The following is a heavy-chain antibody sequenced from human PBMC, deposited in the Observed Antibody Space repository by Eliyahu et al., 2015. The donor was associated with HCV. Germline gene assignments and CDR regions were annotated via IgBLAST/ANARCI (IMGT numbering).Heavy chain of an antibody. V-gene: IGHV1-69*01. CDR3: ARGGSQEDFWTGDYYYYMDV. CDR1: GGTFSSYA. J-gene: IGHJ6*03. CDR2: IIPIFGTA. Sequence: QVQLVQSGAEVKKPGSSVKVSCKASGGTFSSYAIXWVRQAPGQGLEWMGGIIPIFGTANYAQKFQGRVTITADESTSTAYMELSSLRSEDTAVYYCARGGSQEDFWTGDYYYYMDVWGKGTTVTVSS. D-gene: IGHD3/OR15-3a*01.